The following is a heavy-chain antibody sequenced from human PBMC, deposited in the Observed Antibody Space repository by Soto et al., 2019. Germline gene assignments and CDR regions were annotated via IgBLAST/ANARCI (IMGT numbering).Heavy chain of an antibody. V-gene: IGHV3-30*18. CDR2: ISYDGSNK. CDR3: AKGAHYYDSSGYLKYYFDY. J-gene: IGHJ4*02. D-gene: IGHD3-22*01. CDR1: GFTFSSYG. Sequence: GGSLRLSCAASGFTFSSYGMHWVRQAPGKGLEWVAVISYDGSNKYYADSVKGRFTISRDNSKNTLYLQMNSLRAEDTAVYYCAKGAHYYDSSGYLKYYFDYWGQGTLVTVSS.